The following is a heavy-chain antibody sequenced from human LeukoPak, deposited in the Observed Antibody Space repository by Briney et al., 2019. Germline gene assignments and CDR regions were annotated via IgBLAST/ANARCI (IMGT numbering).Heavy chain of an antibody. V-gene: IGHV3-48*04. J-gene: IGHJ6*02. CDR3: AIPPLSGTGSSRPLAEMDI. CDR1: GFTFSSYS. CDR2: ISHTGSTM. D-gene: IGHD3-10*01. Sequence: HPGGSLRLSCAASGFTFSSYSMNWVRQAPGKGLEWVSYISHTGSTMSYADSVKGRFTISRDNARNSLHLQMNSLRAEDTAVYYCAIPPLSGTGSSRPLAEMDIWGQGTTVTVSS.